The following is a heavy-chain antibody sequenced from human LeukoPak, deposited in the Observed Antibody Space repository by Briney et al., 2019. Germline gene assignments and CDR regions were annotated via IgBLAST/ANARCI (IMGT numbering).Heavy chain of an antibody. CDR1: GFTFSNYA. J-gene: IGHJ4*02. V-gene: IGHV3-23*01. Sequence: GGSLRLSCAASGFTFSNYAMSWVRQASGKGLEWVSAISGRPSYADSVKGRFTISRDNSKNTLYLQVSSLRAEDTAVYYCAKALDYWYFDYWGQGTLVTVSS. CDR2: ISGRP. D-gene: IGHD2/OR15-2a*01. CDR3: AKALDYWYFDY.